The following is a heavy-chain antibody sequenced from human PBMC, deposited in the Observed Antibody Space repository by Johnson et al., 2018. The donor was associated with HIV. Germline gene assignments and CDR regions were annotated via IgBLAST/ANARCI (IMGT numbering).Heavy chain of an antibody. CDR1: GFTFSNYA. CDR3: ASPRYSRGGGAFDI. Sequence: QVQLVESGGGVVQPGRSLRLSCAASGFTFSNYAMHWVRQAPGKGLEWVALISYDGSNKYYADSVKGRFTISRDNSKNTLYLQMNSLVTEDTAVYYCASPRYSRGGGAFDIWGQGTMVTVSS. CDR2: ISYDGSNK. D-gene: IGHD6-19*01. V-gene: IGHV3-30-3*01. J-gene: IGHJ3*02.